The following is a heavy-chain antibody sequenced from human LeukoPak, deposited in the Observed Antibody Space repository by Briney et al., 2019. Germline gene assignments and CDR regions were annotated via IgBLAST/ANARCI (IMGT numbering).Heavy chain of an antibody. CDR2: INYSGST. CDR3: ATMHGSGWYIY. V-gene: IGHV4-61*01. J-gene: IGHJ4*02. Sequence: PSETLSLTCTVSGGSVSSGSYYWSWIRQPPGKGLEWTGYINYSGSTNYKPSLKSRVTISADTSKNQFSLKLSSVTAADTAVYYCATMHGSGWYIYWGQGTLVTVSS. D-gene: IGHD6-19*01. CDR1: GGSVSSGSYY.